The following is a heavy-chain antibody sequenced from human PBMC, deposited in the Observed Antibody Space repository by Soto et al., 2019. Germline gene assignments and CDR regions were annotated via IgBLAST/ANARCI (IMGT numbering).Heavy chain of an antibody. D-gene: IGHD3-3*01. CDR1: GFTFRSYR. V-gene: IGHV3-21*01. J-gene: IGHJ6*02. CDR2: ISSSSSYI. CDR3: ARSYNDFWSGYDNYGMDV. Sequence: PGGSLRLSCAASGFTFRSYRMNWVRQAPGKGLEWVSCISSSSSYIYYADSVKGRFTISRENAKNSLYLQMNSLRAEDTAVYYCARSYNDFWSGYDNYGMDVWGQGTTVTVSS.